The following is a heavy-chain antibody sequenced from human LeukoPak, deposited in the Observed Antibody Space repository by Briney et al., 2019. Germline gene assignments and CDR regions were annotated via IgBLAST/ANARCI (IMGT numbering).Heavy chain of an antibody. Sequence: GASVKVSCKASGYTFTSYAMHWVRQAPGQGLEWMGWMNPNSGNTGYAQKFQGRVTMTRNTSISTAYMELSSLRSEDTAVYYCASTYGSGSTTSSNWFDPWGQGTLVTVSS. D-gene: IGHD3-10*01. CDR1: GYTFTSYA. J-gene: IGHJ5*02. CDR3: ASTYGSGSTTSSNWFDP. V-gene: IGHV1-8*02. CDR2: MNPNSGNT.